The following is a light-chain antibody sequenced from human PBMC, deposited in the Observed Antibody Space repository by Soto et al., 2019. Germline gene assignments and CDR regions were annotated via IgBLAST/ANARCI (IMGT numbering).Light chain of an antibody. CDR1: QSVSNY. V-gene: IGKV3-11*01. J-gene: IGKJ5*01. CDR3: QQRSNWPPFT. CDR2: DAS. Sequence: IVLTPSPATLSLSPGDSATLSCRASQSVSNYLAWYQQKPGQAPRLLIYDASNRATDIPARFSGSGSGTDFTLTISSLEPEDFAVYYCQQRSNWPPFTFGQGTRLENK.